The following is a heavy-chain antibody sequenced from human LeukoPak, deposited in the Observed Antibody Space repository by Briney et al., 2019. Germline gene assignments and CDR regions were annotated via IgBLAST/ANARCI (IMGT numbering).Heavy chain of an antibody. V-gene: IGHV3-30*18. J-gene: IGHJ4*02. Sequence: TGGSLRLSCAASGFTFSSYGMHWVRQAPGKGLEWVAVISYDGSNKYYADSVKGRFTISRDNSKNTLYLQMNSLRAGDTAVYYCAKALGVYGDYLRFDYWGQGTLVTVSS. CDR1: GFTFSSYG. CDR2: ISYDGSNK. CDR3: AKALGVYGDYLRFDY. D-gene: IGHD4-17*01.